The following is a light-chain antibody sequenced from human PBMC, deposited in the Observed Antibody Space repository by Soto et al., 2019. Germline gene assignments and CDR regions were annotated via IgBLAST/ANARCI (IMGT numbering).Light chain of an antibody. Sequence: EVVMTQSPATLSVSPGDGATLSCRASQIVHSNLAWYQQKPGQAPRLLIYATSTRATDIPFRFSGGGSGTEFPLTIRSLQSEDFAVYYCQQYNNWPLTFGGGTKVEIK. CDR2: ATS. CDR3: QQYNNWPLT. V-gene: IGKV3-15*01. CDR1: QIVHSN. J-gene: IGKJ4*01.